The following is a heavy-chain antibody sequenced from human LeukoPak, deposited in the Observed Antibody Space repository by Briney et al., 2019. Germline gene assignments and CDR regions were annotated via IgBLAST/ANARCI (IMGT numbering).Heavy chain of an antibody. CDR1: GFIFSRYG. D-gene: IGHD6-13*01. Sequence: PGGSLRLSCVASGFIFSRYGMHWVRQAPGKGLEYVSAISNSGGNTYYANSVKGRFTISRDNSKNTLYLQMGSLRGEDMAVYYCARGLITGAAGTYYYYGMDVWGQGTTVTVSS. J-gene: IGHJ6*02. CDR2: ISNSGGNT. CDR3: ARGLITGAAGTYYYYGMDV. V-gene: IGHV3-64*01.